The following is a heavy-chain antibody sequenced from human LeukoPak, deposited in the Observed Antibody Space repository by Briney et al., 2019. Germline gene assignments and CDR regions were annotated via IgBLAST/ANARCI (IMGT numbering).Heavy chain of an antibody. V-gene: IGHV3-30*03. Sequence: GRSLRLSCAASGFTFSSYGMHWVRQAPGKGLEWVAVISYDGSNKYYADSVKGRFTISRDNAKNTLYLQMNSPRAEDTAVYYCARGGYSGYDWGQGTLVTVSS. J-gene: IGHJ4*02. CDR3: ARGGYSGYD. D-gene: IGHD5-12*01. CDR1: GFTFSSYG. CDR2: ISYDGSNK.